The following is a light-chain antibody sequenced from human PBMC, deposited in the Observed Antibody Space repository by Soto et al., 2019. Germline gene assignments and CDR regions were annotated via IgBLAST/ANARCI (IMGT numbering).Light chain of an antibody. CDR1: QGISSY. V-gene: IGKV1-8*01. CDR2: AAS. Sequence: AIRMTQSPSSLPASTGDRVTITCRASQGISSYLAWYQQKPGKAPKLLIYAASTLQSGVPSRFSGSGSGTDFTLTISCLQSEDFATYYCQQYYSYPQTFGPGTKVDIK. J-gene: IGKJ3*01. CDR3: QQYYSYPQT.